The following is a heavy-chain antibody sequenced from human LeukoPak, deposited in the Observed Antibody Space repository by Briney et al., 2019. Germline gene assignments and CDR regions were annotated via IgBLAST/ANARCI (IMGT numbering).Heavy chain of an antibody. D-gene: IGHD3-16*02. CDR2: IKSKTDGGTT. Sequence: PGGSLRLSCVASGFTVSSNYMSWVRQAPGKGLEWVGRIKSKTDGGTTDYAAPVTGRFTISRDDSKNTLYLQMNSLKTEDTAVHYCTTDDDYVWGSYRYPDHWGQGTLVTVSS. J-gene: IGHJ4*02. CDR1: GFTVSSNY. V-gene: IGHV3-15*01. CDR3: TTDDDYVWGSYRYPDH.